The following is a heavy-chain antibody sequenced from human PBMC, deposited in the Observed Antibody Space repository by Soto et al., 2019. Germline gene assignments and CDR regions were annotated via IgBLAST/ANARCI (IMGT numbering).Heavy chain of an antibody. D-gene: IGHD1-26*01. CDR3: ARRGSGSYYDY. CDR2: IRGSGDST. V-gene: IGHV3-23*01. Sequence: EVPLLESGGGLVQPGGSLRLSCAASGFTFSSYAMRWVRQAPVKGLEWVSAIRGSGDSTYYADSVKGRFTISRDNSKNTLYLQMNSLRAEDTAVYYCARRGSGSYYDYWGQGTLVTVSS. CDR1: GFTFSSYA. J-gene: IGHJ4*02.